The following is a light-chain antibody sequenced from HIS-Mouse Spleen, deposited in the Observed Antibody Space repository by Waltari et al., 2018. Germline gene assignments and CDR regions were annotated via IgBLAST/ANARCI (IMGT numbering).Light chain of an antibody. Sequence: SYELTQPPSVSVSPGQTARITCSGDALPKKYAYWYQQKSGQAPVLVIYEDSKRPSGIPERCAGSSSGTMATCTISGAQVEDEADYYCYSTDSSGNHRVFGGGTKLTVL. J-gene: IGLJ2*01. V-gene: IGLV3-10*01. CDR1: ALPKKY. CDR3: YSTDSSGNHRV. CDR2: EDS.